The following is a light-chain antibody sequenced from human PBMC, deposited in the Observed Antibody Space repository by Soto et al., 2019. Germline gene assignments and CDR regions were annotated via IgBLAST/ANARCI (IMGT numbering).Light chain of an antibody. CDR3: QQYDKWPPGT. CDR1: QSVSNN. CDR2: GAS. Sequence: EIEVTRSPATLSVSPGERATLSCRTSQSVSNNLAWYQQKPGQAPRLLIYGASTRAPGIPARFSGSGSGTDFTLTISSLQSDDFAVYSCQQYDKWPPGTFGQGTKLEIK. V-gene: IGKV3-15*01. J-gene: IGKJ2*01.